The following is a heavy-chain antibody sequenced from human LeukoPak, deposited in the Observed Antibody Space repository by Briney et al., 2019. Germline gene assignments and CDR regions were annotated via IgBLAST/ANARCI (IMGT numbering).Heavy chain of an antibody. CDR3: ARVTAARLGY. V-gene: IGHV4-39*01. CDR1: GGSISSSSYY. Sequence: SETLSLTCTVSGGSISSSSYYWGWIRQPPGKGLEWIGSIYYSGSTYYNPSLKSRVTIPVDTSKNQFSLKLSSVTAADTAVYYCARVTAARLGYWGQGTLVTVSS. D-gene: IGHD6-6*01. CDR2: IYYSGST. J-gene: IGHJ4*02.